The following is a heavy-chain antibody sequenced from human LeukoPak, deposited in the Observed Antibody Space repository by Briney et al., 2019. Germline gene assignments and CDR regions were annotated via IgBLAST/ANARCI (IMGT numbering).Heavy chain of an antibody. Sequence: GGSLRLSCAASGFTFSSYGMHWVRQAPGKGLEWVAVISYDGSNKYYADSVKGRFTISRDNSKNTLYLQMNSLRAEDTAVYYCARDSEYYYDSSGYPGVDYWGQGTLVTVSS. CDR3: ARDSEYYYDSSGYPGVDY. CDR1: GFTFSSYG. CDR2: ISYDGSNK. D-gene: IGHD3-22*01. V-gene: IGHV3-30*19. J-gene: IGHJ4*02.